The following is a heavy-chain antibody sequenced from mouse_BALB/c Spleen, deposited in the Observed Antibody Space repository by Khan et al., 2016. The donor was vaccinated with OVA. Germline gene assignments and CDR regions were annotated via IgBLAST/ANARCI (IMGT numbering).Heavy chain of an antibody. D-gene: IGHD1-1*01. CDR3: ARPNYYGYALDY. CDR1: GYSITSNYA. CDR2: ISYSGAT. V-gene: IGHV3-2*02. J-gene: IGHJ4*01. Sequence: EVQLQESGPSLVKPSQSLSLTCTVTGYSITSNYAWSWIRQFPGSKLEWMGYISYSGATNYNPSLKSRISVTRDTSENQFFLQLNSVTTEDTATYFCARPNYYGYALDYWGQGTSVTVSS.